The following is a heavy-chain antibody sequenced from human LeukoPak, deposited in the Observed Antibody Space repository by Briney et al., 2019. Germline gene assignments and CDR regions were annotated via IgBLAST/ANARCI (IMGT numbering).Heavy chain of an antibody. CDR2: ISGSGGST. J-gene: IGHJ4*02. CDR1: GFTFSSYA. CDR3: AKARDYYDSSGYYYVVPFDY. D-gene: IGHD3-22*01. V-gene: IGHV3-23*01. Sequence: PGGSLRLSCAASGFTFSSYAMSWVRQALGKGLEWVSAISGSGGSTYYADSVKGRFTISRDNSKNTLYLQMNSLRAEDTAVYYCAKARDYYDSSGYYYVVPFDYWGQGTLVTVSS.